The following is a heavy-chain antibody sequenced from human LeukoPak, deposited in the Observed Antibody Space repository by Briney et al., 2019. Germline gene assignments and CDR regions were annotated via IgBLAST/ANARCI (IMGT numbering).Heavy chain of an antibody. D-gene: IGHD6-13*01. CDR1: GFIFRDYA. V-gene: IGHV3-43*02. CDR2: ISWDGNTV. CDR3: ARDSPEIRYSSSSWFDP. J-gene: IGHJ5*02. Sequence: GGSLRLSCVASGFIFRDYAMHWVRQAPGKGLEWVSLISWDGNTVYYADSVKGRFTISRDNSKNTLYLQMNSLRAEDTAVYYCARDSPEIRYSSSSWFDPWGQGTLVTVSS.